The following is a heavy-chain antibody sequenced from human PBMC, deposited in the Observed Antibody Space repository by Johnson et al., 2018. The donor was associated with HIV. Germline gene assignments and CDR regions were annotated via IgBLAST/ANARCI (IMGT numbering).Heavy chain of an antibody. V-gene: IGHV3-7*05. CDR1: GFTFSTHW. J-gene: IGHJ3*02. CDR3: TRSQGSGEGAFDI. D-gene: IGHD2-21*01. Sequence: VQLVESGRGLVQPGGSLRLSCAASGFTFSTHWMTWVRQAPGKGLEWVASLRQDGGDKYYVDSVKGRFTISRDNAKNSLYLQMNSLRAEDTAVYYCTRSQGSGEGAFDIWGQGTMVTVSS. CDR2: LRQDGGDK.